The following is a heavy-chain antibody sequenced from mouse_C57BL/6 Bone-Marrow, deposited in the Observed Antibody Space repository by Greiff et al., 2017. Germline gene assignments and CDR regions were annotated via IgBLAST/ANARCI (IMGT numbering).Heavy chain of an antibody. CDR3: ARECYFAYYSMDY. Sequence: VQLVESGPELVKPGASVKISCKASGYTFTDYYINWVKQRPGQGLGWIGWIFPGSGSTYYNEKFTGKATLTVDKASSTAYMLLSSLTSAGSAVYCCARECYFAYYSMDYWGQGTTGTVSS. CDR2: IFPGSGST. V-gene: IGHV1-75*01. CDR1: GYTFTDYY. D-gene: IGHD2-12*01. J-gene: IGHJ4*01.